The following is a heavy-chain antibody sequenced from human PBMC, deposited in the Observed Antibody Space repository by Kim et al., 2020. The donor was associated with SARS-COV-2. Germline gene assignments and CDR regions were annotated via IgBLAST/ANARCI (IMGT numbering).Heavy chain of an antibody. CDR2: ISSSSSTI. J-gene: IGHJ6*02. V-gene: IGHV3-48*04. D-gene: IGHD2-15*01. CDR3: ARDRGRGVVAATEPYYYYGMDV. CDR1: GFTFSSYS. Sequence: GGSLRLSCAASGFTFSSYSMNWVRQAPGKGLEWVSYISSSSSTIYYADSVKGRFTISRDNAKNSLYLQMNSLRAEDTAVYYCARDRGRGVVAATEPYYYYGMDVWGQGTPVTVSS.